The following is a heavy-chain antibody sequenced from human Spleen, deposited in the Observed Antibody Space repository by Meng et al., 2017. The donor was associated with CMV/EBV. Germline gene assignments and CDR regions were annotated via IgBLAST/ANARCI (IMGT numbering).Heavy chain of an antibody. D-gene: IGHD6-6*01. CDR2: IIPIFGTA. J-gene: IGHJ4*02. CDR3: ARSKAPEYSSSGRGNFDY. Sequence: SVKVSCKASGYTFTSYYMHWVRQAPGQGLEWMGGIIPIFGTANYAQKFQGRVTITTDESTSTAYMELSSLRSEDTAVYYCARSKAPEYSSSGRGNFDYWGQGTLVTVSS. CDR1: GYTFTSYY. V-gene: IGHV1-69*05.